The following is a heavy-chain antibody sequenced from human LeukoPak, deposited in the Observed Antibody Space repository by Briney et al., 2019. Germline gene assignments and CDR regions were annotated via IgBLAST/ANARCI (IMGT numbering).Heavy chain of an antibody. J-gene: IGHJ5*02. CDR1: GYTFTGYY. V-gene: IGHV1-2*02. Sequence: ASVKVSCKASGYTFTGYYMHWVRQAPGQGLEWMGWINPNSGGTNYAQKFQGRVTMTRDTSISTAYMELSRLRSDDTAVYYCARGLGFGELPISWLDPWGQGTLVTVSS. D-gene: IGHD3-10*01. CDR3: ARGLGFGELPISWLDP. CDR2: INPNSGGT.